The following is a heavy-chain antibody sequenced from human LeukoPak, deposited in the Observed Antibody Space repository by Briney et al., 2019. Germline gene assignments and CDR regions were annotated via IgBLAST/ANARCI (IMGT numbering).Heavy chain of an antibody. CDR3: ARVLYGSGTPVGY. CDR1: GYTFTDYY. J-gene: IGHJ4*02. CDR2: INPNSGGT. Sequence: ASVKVSCKASGYTFTDYYIHWVRQAPGQGLEWMGWINPNSGGTNYAQKFQGRVTMTRDTSISTAYMELSRLRSDDTAVYYCARVLYGSGTPVGYWGQGTLVTVSS. D-gene: IGHD3-10*01. V-gene: IGHV1-2*02.